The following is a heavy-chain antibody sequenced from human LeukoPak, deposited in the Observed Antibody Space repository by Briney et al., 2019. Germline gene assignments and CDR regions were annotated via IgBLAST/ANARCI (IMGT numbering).Heavy chain of an antibody. D-gene: IGHD1-26*01. Sequence: PSQTLSLTCTVSGGSINSGDYYWSWIRQPPGKGLEWIGYISYSGSTYYNPSLKSRVTISVDTSKNQFSLKLSSVTAADTAVYFCARNMGASSSHSFDYWGQGTLVTVPS. CDR1: GGSINSGDYY. J-gene: IGHJ4*02. V-gene: IGHV4-30-4*01. CDR2: ISYSGST. CDR3: ARNMGASSSHSFDY.